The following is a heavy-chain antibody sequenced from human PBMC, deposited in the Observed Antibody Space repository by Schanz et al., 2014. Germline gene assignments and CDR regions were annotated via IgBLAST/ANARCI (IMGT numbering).Heavy chain of an antibody. CDR2: FHHEDGDT. V-gene: IGHV1-24*01. CDR1: GYTFTSYG. CDR3: ATETSRTWFYNGVDV. D-gene: IGHD2-2*01. Sequence: QVQLVQSGAEVKKPGASVKVSCKASGYTFTSYGITWVRQAPGQGLEWMGGFHHEDGDTVYAQKFQGRVIMTEDTSTDTAYVELSRLTSEDTGVYYCATETSRTWFYNGVDVWGQGTTVTVSS. J-gene: IGHJ6*02.